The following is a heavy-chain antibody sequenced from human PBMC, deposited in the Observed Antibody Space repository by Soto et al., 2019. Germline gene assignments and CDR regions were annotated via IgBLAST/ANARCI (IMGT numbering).Heavy chain of an antibody. CDR3: ARDRRFYGSGSCYYDNYYYYGMDV. J-gene: IGHJ6*02. D-gene: IGHD3-22*01. V-gene: IGHV1-18*04. CDR2: ISAYNGNT. Sequence: QVQLVQSGAEVKKPGASVKVSCKASGYTFTSYGISWVRQAPGQGLEWMGWISAYNGNTNYAQKLQGRVTMTTDTSTSTAYMELRSLRSDDTAVYYCARDRRFYGSGSCYYDNYYYYGMDVWGQGTTVTVSS. CDR1: GYTFTSYG.